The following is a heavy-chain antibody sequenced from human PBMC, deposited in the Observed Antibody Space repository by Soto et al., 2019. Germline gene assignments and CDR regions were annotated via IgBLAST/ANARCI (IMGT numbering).Heavy chain of an antibody. Sequence: ASVKVSCKASGGTFSSYTISWVRQAPGQGLEWMGRIIPILGIANYAQKFQGRVTITADKSTSTAYMELSSLRSEDTAVYYCARYSSSAYWYFDLWGRGTLVTVSS. CDR3: ARYSSSAYWYFDL. J-gene: IGHJ2*01. D-gene: IGHD6-6*01. CDR1: GGTFSSYT. CDR2: IIPILGIA. V-gene: IGHV1-69*02.